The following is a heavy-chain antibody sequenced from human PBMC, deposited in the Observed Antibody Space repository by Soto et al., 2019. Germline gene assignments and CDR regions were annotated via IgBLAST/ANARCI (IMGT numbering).Heavy chain of an antibody. Sequence: EVQLVETGGGLIQPGGSLRLSCAASGFTVSGNDMSWVRQAPGKGLESVSVIYNGGGTYYADSVKGRFTISRDNSKNTLYLQMNSLRAEDTAVYYCASTRGSSYDYWGQGTLVTVSS. D-gene: IGHD6-6*01. J-gene: IGHJ4*02. CDR1: GFTVSGND. CDR3: ASTRGSSYDY. CDR2: IYNGGGT. V-gene: IGHV3-53*02.